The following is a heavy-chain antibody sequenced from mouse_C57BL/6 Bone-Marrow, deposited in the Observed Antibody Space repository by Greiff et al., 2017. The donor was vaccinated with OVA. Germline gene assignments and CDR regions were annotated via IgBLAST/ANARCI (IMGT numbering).Heavy chain of an antibody. D-gene: IGHD2-3*01. CDR2: IHPSDSDT. CDR1: GYTFTSYW. Sequence: QVQLQQPGAELVKPGASVKVSCKASGYTFTSYWMHWVKQRPGQGLEWIGRIHPSDSDTNYNQKFKGKATLTVDKSSSTAYMQLSSLTSEDSAVYYCAIHDGYYVRWFADWGQGTLVTVSA. CDR3: AIHDGYYVRWFAD. V-gene: IGHV1-74*01. J-gene: IGHJ3*01.